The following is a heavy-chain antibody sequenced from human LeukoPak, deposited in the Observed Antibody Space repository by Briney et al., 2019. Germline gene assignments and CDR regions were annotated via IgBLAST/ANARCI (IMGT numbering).Heavy chain of an antibody. Sequence: PGGSLRLSCAASGFTFSSYGMHWVRQAPGKGLEWVAFIRYDGSNKYYADSVKGRFTISRDNSKNTLYLQMNSLRAEDTAVYYCAKKGLSYGLADFDYWDQGTLVTVSS. CDR2: IRYDGSNK. J-gene: IGHJ4*02. D-gene: IGHD5-18*01. CDR1: GFTFSSYG. CDR3: AKKGLSYGLADFDY. V-gene: IGHV3-30*02.